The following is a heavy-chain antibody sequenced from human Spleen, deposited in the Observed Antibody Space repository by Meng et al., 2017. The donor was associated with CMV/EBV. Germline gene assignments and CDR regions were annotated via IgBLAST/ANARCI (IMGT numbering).Heavy chain of an antibody. CDR2: IHYSGST. CDR3: AREKRGIYYAFDI. Sequence: VSGGSVTSGTYFWSWIRQSPGKGLEWIEFIHYSGSTNYNPSLKSRLTISIDTSKNQFSLKLSSVTAADTALYYCAREKRGIYYAFDIWGQGTMVTVSS. J-gene: IGHJ3*02. V-gene: IGHV4-61*01. CDR1: GGSVTSGTYF. D-gene: IGHD1-26*01.